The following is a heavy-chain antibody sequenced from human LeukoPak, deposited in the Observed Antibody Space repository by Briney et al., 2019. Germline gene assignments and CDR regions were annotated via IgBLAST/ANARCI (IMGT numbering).Heavy chain of an antibody. CDR3: ARGLTTYDY. J-gene: IGHJ4*02. CDR1: GGSFSGYY. CDR2: INHSGST. Sequence: SETLSLTCAVYGGSFSGYYWSWIRQPPGKGLEWIGEINHSGSTNYNPSLKSRVTISVDKSKNQFSLKLSSVTAAETAVYYCARGLTTYDYWGKGTLVTVSS. V-gene: IGHV4-34*01. D-gene: IGHD4-11*01.